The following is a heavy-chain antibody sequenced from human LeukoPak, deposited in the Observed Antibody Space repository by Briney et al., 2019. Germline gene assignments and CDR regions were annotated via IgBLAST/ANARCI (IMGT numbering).Heavy chain of an antibody. Sequence: GGSLRLSCAASGFTVSSNYMSWVRQAPGKGLEWVSVIYSGGSTYYADSVKGRFTISRDNSKNTLYLQMNSLRAEDTAVYYCARADFRGFGYSSSWYYFDYWGQGTLVTVSS. J-gene: IGHJ4*02. D-gene: IGHD6-13*01. CDR3: ARADFRGFGYSSSWYYFDY. CDR1: GFTVSSNY. CDR2: IYSGGST. V-gene: IGHV3-53*05.